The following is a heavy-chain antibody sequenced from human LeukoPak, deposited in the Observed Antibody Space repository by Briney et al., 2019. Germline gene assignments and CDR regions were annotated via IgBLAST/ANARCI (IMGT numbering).Heavy chain of an antibody. D-gene: IGHD3-10*01. CDR1: GFTFTQYV. V-gene: IGHV3-30*01. Sequence: GGSLRLSCAASGFTFTQYVIHWVRQAPGKGLEWVAGMSYDGTDRSSADSVKGRITISRDNSKNTLYVQMNGLRTVDTAVYYCARDRARAFDYWGQGTLVTVAS. CDR3: ARDRARAFDY. J-gene: IGHJ4*02. CDR2: MSYDGTDR.